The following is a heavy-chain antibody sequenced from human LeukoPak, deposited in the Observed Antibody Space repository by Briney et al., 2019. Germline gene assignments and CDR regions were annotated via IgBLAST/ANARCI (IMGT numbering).Heavy chain of an antibody. CDR1: GFPFDDYA. Sequence: GGALRLSCAASGFPFDDYAMHWVRQPPGKGLEWISLISGDGGSTNFADSVRGRFTISRDNSKNSLYLQMNSLSTGDTALYYCAKGPHVWGQGAMVIVSS. CDR2: ISGDGGST. J-gene: IGHJ3*01. CDR3: AKGPHV. V-gene: IGHV3-43*02.